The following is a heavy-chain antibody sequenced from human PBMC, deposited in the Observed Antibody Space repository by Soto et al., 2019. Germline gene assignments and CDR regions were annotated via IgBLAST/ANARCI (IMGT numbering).Heavy chain of an antibody. V-gene: IGHV4-34*01. J-gene: IGHJ4*02. Sequence: SETLSLTCAVYGGSFSGYYWSWIRQPPGKGLEWIGEINHSGSTNYNPSLKSRVTISVDTSKNQFSLKLSSVTAADTAVYYCARVSLAGVRGVYFDYWGQGTLVTVSS. CDR2: INHSGST. CDR3: ARVSLAGVRGVYFDY. CDR1: GGSFSGYY. D-gene: IGHD3-10*01.